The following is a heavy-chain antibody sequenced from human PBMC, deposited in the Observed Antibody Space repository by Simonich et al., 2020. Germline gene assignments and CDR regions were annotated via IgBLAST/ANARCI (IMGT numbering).Heavy chain of an antibody. CDR1: GYSISSGYY. Sequence: QVQLQESGPGLVKPSETLSLTCAVSGYSISSGYYWGWIRQPPGKGLEWIGSIYHRGRTSYNPSLKSRVTISVDTSKNQFSLKLSSVTAADTAVYYCARDRDGDYDYWGQGTLVTVSS. J-gene: IGHJ4*02. CDR3: ARDRDGDYDY. CDR2: IYHRGRT. D-gene: IGHD4-17*01. V-gene: IGHV4-38-2*02.